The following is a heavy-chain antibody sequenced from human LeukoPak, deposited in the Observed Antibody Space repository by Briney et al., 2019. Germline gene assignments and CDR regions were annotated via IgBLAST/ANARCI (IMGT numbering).Heavy chain of an antibody. Sequence: PGGSLRLSCAASGFTFSSYGMHWVRQAPGKGLEWVAFIRYDGSNKYYADSVKGRFTISRDNSKNTLYLQMNSPRAEDTAVYYCAKDLRSSGWLASWGQGTLVTVSS. J-gene: IGHJ5*01. V-gene: IGHV3-30*02. D-gene: IGHD3-22*01. CDR1: GFTFSSYG. CDR2: IRYDGSNK. CDR3: AKDLRSSGWLAS.